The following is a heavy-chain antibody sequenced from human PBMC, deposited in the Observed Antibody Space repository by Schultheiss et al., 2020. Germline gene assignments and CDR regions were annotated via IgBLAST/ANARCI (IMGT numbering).Heavy chain of an antibody. D-gene: IGHD6-13*01. CDR1: GYSISSGYY. Sequence: SETLSLTCAVSGYSISSGYYWGWIRQPPGKGLEWIGYIYYSGSTYYNPSLKSRVTISVDTSKNQFSLKLSSVTAADTAVYYCARRGSSSWYSVWDVDWFDPWGQGTLVTVSS. V-gene: IGHV4-38-2*01. J-gene: IGHJ5*02. CDR3: ARRGSSSWYSVWDVDWFDP. CDR2: IYYSGST.